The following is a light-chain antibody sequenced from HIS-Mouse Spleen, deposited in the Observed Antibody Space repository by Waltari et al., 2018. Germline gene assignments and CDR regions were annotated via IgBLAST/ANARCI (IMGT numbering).Light chain of an antibody. CDR2: SNN. V-gene: IGLV1-44*01. J-gene: IGLJ1*01. Sequence: QSVLTQPPSASGTPGQRVTISCSGSSSNIGSNTVNWYQQLPGKAPTLLICSNNRPHSRVPDPFAGSKSGTSASLAISGLQSEDEADYYCAAWDDSLNGYVFGTGTKVTVL. CDR3: AAWDDSLNGYV. CDR1: SSNIGSNT.